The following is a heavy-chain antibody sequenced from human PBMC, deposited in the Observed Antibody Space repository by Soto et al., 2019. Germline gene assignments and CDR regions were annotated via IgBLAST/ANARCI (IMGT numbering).Heavy chain of an antibody. V-gene: IGHV1-8*01. CDR3: ARGVSAGVDY. J-gene: IGHJ4*02. CDR1: GYGFTSLD. D-gene: IGHD1-26*01. CDR2: MEPSTGRT. Sequence: RASVKVSCKASGYGFTSLDINWVRQTAGQGLEWMGWMEPSTGRTGYAQKFQGRVTMTRDTSINTAYMELTTLTSDDTAFYYCARGVSAGVDYWGQGTLVTVSS.